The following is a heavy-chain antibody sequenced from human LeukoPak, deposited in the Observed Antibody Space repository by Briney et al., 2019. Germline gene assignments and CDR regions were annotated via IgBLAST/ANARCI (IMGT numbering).Heavy chain of an antibody. CDR1: GFSLSTSGVG. Sequence: SGPTLVKPTQTLTLTCTFSGFSLSTSGVGVGWIRQPPGKALEWLALIYWDDDKRYSPSLKSRLTITKDTFKNQVVLTMTNMDPVDTATYYCAHLNAYCGGDCYSGALDYWGQGTLVTVSS. J-gene: IGHJ4*02. V-gene: IGHV2-5*02. CDR3: AHLNAYCGGDCYSGALDY. CDR2: IYWDDDK. D-gene: IGHD2-21*02.